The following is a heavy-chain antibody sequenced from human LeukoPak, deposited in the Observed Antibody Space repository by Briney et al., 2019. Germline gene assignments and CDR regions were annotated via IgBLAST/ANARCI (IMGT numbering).Heavy chain of an antibody. CDR1: GGSSSGYY. D-gene: IGHD3-10*01. CDR2: INHSGST. Sequence: SETLSLTCAVYGGSSSGYYRSWIRQPPGKGLEWIGEINHSGSTNYNPSLKSRVTISVDTSKNQFSLKLSSVTAADTAVYYCARGPTYYYGSGSYLANWGQGTLVTVSS. CDR3: ARGPTYYYGSGSYLAN. J-gene: IGHJ4*02. V-gene: IGHV4-34*01.